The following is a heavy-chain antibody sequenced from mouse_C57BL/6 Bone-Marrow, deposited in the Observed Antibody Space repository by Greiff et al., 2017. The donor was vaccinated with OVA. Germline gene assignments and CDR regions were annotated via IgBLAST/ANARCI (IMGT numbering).Heavy chain of an antibody. V-gene: IGHV8-8*01. CDR2: IWWDDDK. CDR3: ARMESLYYYGSSLDY. CDR1: GFSLSTFGMG. J-gene: IGHJ2*01. D-gene: IGHD1-1*01. Sequence: QVTLKECGPGILQPSQTLSLTCSFSGFSLSTFGMGVGWIRQPSGKGLEWLAHIWWDDDKYYNPALKSRLTISKDTSKNQVFLKIANVDTADTATYYCARMESLYYYGSSLDYWGQGTTLTVSS.